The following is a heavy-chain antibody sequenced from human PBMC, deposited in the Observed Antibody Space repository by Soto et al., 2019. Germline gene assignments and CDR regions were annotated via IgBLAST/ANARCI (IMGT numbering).Heavy chain of an antibody. V-gene: IGHV3-23*01. CDR2: ITGGGGAT. CDR1: GFTFSNYV. J-gene: IGHJ4*02. D-gene: IGHD5-12*01. Sequence: EVQLLESGGGLVQPGGSLRLSCAASGFTFSNYVMSWVRQAPGKGLEWVLSITGGGGATFYADSVKGRFTISRDNSKNTLSLQMNSRRAEDTAVYYCAKGYSGYDYGVDHWGQGTLVTVSS. CDR3: AKGYSGYDYGVDH.